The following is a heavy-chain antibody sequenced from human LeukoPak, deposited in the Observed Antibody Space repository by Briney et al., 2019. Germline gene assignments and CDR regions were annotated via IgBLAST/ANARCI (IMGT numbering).Heavy chain of an antibody. CDR3: ATGSGLWSPDY. Sequence: GSLRLSCAASGFTFSSYWMHWVRQAPGKGLVWVSRINTDGSSTSYADSVKGRFTISRDDAKNRLYVQMNSLRADDTAVYYCATGSGLWSPDYWGQGTLVTVSS. V-gene: IGHV3-74*01. D-gene: IGHD5-18*01. J-gene: IGHJ4*02. CDR2: INTDGSST. CDR1: GFTFSSYW.